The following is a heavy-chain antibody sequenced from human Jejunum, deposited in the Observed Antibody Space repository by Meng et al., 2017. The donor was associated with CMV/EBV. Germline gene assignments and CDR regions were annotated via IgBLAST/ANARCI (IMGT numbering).Heavy chain of an antibody. D-gene: IGHD3-3*01. CDR1: GFTFSSYG. Sequence: VELVGSGGGVVQPVRSLRLSCAASGFTFSSYGMHWVRQAPGKGLEWVAVISYDGSKEYYADSVKGRFTISRDNSKNTLYLQMNSLRAEDTAVYYCARGRGPLEYYFDYWGQGTLVTVSS. CDR2: ISYDGSKE. CDR3: ARGRGPLEYYFDY. J-gene: IGHJ4*02. V-gene: IGHV3-30-3*01.